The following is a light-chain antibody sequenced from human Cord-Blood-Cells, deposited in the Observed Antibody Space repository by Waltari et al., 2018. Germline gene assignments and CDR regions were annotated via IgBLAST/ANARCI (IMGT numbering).Light chain of an antibody. CDR2: EVS. Sequence: QSALTQPPSASGSPGQSVTISCTGTSSDAGGYNYVSWYQQHPGKAPKLMIYEVSKRPAGVPDRFFGSKSGNTAALTVSGLQAEDEADYYCSSYAGSNNLVFGGGTKLTVL. J-gene: IGLJ2*01. CDR1: SSDAGGYNY. V-gene: IGLV2-8*01. CDR3: SSYAGSNNLV.